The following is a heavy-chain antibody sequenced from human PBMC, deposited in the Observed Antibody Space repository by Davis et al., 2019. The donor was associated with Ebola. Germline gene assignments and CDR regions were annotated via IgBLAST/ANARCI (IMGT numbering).Heavy chain of an antibody. J-gene: IGHJ6*02. CDR2: IWYDGSNK. Sequence: PGGSLRLSCAASGFTFSSYGMHWVRQAPGKGLEWVAVIWYDGSNKYYADSVKSRFTISRDNSKNTLYLQMNSLRAEDTAVYYCARDRGRVPHYGMDVWGQGTTVTVSS. D-gene: IGHD3-10*01. CDR1: GFTFSSYG. V-gene: IGHV3-30*19. CDR3: ARDRGRVPHYGMDV.